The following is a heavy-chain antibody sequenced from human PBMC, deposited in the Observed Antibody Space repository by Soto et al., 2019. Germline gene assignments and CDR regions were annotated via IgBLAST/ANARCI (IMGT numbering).Heavy chain of an antibody. CDR1: GDSIGDRNYY. CDR3: ARSVDP. CDR2: IFYSGTT. V-gene: IGHV4-31*11. J-gene: IGHJ5*02. Sequence: SETLSLTCGVFGDSIGDRNYYWAWIRQHPGKGLEWIGYIFYSGTTYYNPSLKSRVTISVDTSKNQFSLKLSSVTAADTAVYYCARSVDPWGQGTLVTVSS.